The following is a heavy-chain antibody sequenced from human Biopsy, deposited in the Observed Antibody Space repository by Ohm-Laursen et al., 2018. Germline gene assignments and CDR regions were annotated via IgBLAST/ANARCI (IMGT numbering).Heavy chain of an antibody. D-gene: IGHD2-15*01. CDR3: VSFLKDLNMAV. Sequence: SLRLSCTASGFRFDDYAMQRVRQAPGKGLVWVSHIKSVGSWTNYADSVKGRFTISRDNAKNTLYLQMNSLRAEDTAVYYCVSFLKDLNMAVWGQGTTVTVSS. CDR2: IKSVGSWT. J-gene: IGHJ6*02. V-gene: IGHV3-74*01. CDR1: GFRFDDYA.